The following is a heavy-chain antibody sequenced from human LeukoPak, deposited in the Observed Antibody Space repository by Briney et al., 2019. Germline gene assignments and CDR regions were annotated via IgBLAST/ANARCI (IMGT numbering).Heavy chain of an antibody. V-gene: IGHV1-46*01. CDR1: GYTFTSYY. D-gene: IGHD3-3*01. J-gene: IGHJ4*02. CDR3: ARAPNDFWSGYYIDFDY. Sequence: ASVKVSCKASGYTFTSYYMHWVRQAPGQGLEWMGIINPSGGSTSYAQKFQGRVTMTRDTSTSTVYMELSSLRSEDTAVYYCARAPNDFWSGYYIDFDYWGQGTLVTVSS. CDR2: INPSGGST.